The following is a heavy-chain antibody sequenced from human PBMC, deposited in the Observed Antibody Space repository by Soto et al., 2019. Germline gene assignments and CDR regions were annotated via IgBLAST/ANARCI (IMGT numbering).Heavy chain of an antibody. J-gene: IGHJ4*02. D-gene: IGHD6-19*01. V-gene: IGHV3-48*02. CDR3: ARDLGWAFDS. CDR2: ISGGGRPI. Sequence: EVQLVESGGGSVQPGGSLRLSCAASGFTFSTFSMNWVRQAPCRGLEWISYISGGGRPISYADSVKGRFTISRDNAKNSLYLQMDSLTDEDTAVYYCARDLGWAFDSWGQGTLVTVSS. CDR1: GFTFSTFS.